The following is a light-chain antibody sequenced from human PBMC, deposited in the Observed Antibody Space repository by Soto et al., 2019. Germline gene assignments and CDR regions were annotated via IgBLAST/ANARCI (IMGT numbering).Light chain of an antibody. V-gene: IGLV7-43*01. CDR1: TGAVTSGYY. CDR2: STN. Sequence: QTVVTQEPSLTVSPGGTVTLTCATSTGAVTSGYYPNWFQQKPGQAPRALIYSTNNKYSWTPARFSGSLVGGKAALTLSGVQPEDEADYYCLLYYGGQLGVFGGGTKVTVL. J-gene: IGLJ2*01. CDR3: LLYYGGQLGV.